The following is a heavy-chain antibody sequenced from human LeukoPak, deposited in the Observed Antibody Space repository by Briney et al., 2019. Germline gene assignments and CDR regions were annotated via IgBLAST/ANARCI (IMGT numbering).Heavy chain of an antibody. V-gene: IGHV4-34*01. J-gene: IGHJ4*02. CDR2: INHSGST. D-gene: IGHD3-10*01. CDR1: GGSFSGYY. Sequence: KPSETLSPTCAVYGGSFSGYYWSWIRQPPGKGLEWIGEINHSGSTNYNPSLKSRVTISVDTSKNQFSLKLSSVTAADTAVYYCARREPTYYYGSGSYRYWGQGTLVTVSS. CDR3: ARREPTYYYGSGSYRY.